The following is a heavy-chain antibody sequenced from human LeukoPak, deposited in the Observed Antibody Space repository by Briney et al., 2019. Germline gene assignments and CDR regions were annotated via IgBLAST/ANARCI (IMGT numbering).Heavy chain of an antibody. J-gene: IGHJ4*02. Sequence: SETLSLTCTVSGGSISNYYWSWIRQPPGKGLEWIGYIYDSGSASYNPSLKSRVTISVDTSKNQFSLKLNSVTAADSAVYFCARDGYNSNYFDYWGQGTLVTVSS. D-gene: IGHD5-24*01. CDR2: IYDSGSA. V-gene: IGHV4-59*01. CDR1: GGSISNYY. CDR3: ARDGYNSNYFDY.